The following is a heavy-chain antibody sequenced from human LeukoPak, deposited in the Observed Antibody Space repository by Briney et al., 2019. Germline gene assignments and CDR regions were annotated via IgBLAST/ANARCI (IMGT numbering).Heavy chain of an antibody. Sequence: PGGSLRLSCAASGFTFSSYWMSWVRQAPGKGLEWVGRIKSKTDGGTTDYAAPVKGRFTISRDDSKSTLYLQMNSLKSEDTAVYYCPTIRGYTSSWPFDYWGQGALVTVSS. CDR1: GFTFSSYW. CDR2: IKSKTDGGTT. J-gene: IGHJ4*02. V-gene: IGHV3-15*01. D-gene: IGHD6-13*01. CDR3: PTIRGYTSSWPFDY.